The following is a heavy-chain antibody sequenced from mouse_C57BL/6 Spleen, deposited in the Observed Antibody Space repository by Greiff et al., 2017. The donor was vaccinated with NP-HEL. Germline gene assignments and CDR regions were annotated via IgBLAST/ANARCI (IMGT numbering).Heavy chain of an antibody. V-gene: IGHV1-80*01. CDR1: GYAFSSYW. CDR3: ARDSSSSDYYAMDY. Sequence: VQLQQSGAELVKPGASVKISCKASGYAFSSYWMNWVKQRPGKGLEWIGQIYPGDGDTNYNGKFKGKATLTADKSSSTAYMQLSSLTSEDSAVYFCARDSSSSDYYAMDYWGQGTSVTVSS. D-gene: IGHD1-1*01. J-gene: IGHJ4*01. CDR2: IYPGDGDT.